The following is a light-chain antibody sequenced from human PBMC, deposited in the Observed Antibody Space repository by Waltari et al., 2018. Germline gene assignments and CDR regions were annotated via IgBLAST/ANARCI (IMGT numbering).Light chain of an antibody. Sequence: QLTQSPSSLSASVGDRVTISCRASETLRIYLNWYQQKPGKAPKLLINTASRLQSGIPYRFSGSGSGTDFTLTISTLQHEDFAAYYCQQSDSIPLTFGGGTKVELK. CDR1: ETLRIY. CDR3: QQSDSIPLT. V-gene: IGKV1-39*01. CDR2: TAS. J-gene: IGKJ4*02.